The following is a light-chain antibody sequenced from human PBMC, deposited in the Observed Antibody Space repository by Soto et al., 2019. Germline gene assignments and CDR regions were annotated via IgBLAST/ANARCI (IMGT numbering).Light chain of an antibody. CDR2: EAS. CDR1: QSVSSY. CDR3: QQRSNWPPYT. V-gene: IGKV3-11*01. J-gene: IGKJ2*01. Sequence: EIVLTQSPATRSLSPGERATLSCTASQSVSSYFAWYRQKPGQAPGLLIYEASSRATGIPARFSGSGSGTDFTLTISSLEPEDFAVYYCQQRSNWPPYTFGQGTKLEIK.